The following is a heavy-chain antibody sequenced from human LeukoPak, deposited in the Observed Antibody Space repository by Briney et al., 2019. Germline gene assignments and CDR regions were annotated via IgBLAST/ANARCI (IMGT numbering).Heavy chain of an antibody. CDR3: ARAPYDYVWWSYRRTYDY. Sequence: SETLSLTRTVSGDSIIRYYWSWIRQPPGKGLEWIGPIYYSGCTKHNPPLKSRVTIPVDTSKNQATLKLSSVTAAYTAGYECARAPYDYVWWSYRRTYDYWGQGTLVTVSS. J-gene: IGHJ4*02. V-gene: IGHV4-59*12. CDR2: IYYSGCT. D-gene: IGHD3-16*02. CDR1: GDSIIRYY.